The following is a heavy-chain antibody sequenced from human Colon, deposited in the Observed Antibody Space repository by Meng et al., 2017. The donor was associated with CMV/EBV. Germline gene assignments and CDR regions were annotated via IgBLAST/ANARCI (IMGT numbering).Heavy chain of an antibody. CDR2: IKQDGSEK. J-gene: IGHJ3*02. CDR1: GFTFSSYW. V-gene: IGHV3-7*03. D-gene: IGHD3-3*01. CDR3: AKDVLRFMEWPHAFEK. Sequence: GGSLRLSCAASGFTFSSYWMTRVRQAPGRGLEWVASIKQDGSEKNYGDSVKGRFTISRDNAKNSLYLKMNSLRAEDTAVYYCAKDVLRFMEWPHAFEKWGQGAMVTVSS.